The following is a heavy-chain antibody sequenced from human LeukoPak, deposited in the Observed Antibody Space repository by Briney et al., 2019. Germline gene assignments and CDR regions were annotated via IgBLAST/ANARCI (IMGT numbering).Heavy chain of an antibody. CDR1: GFTFSSSA. D-gene: IGHD3-16*01. J-gene: IGHJ1*01. CDR2: INGSGSGGST. V-gene: IGHV3-23*01. CDR3: ARGIYDTDSLGLYFDH. Sequence: GGSLRLSCAASGFTFSSSAMSWVRQAPGKGLEWVSNINGSGSGGSTYYADSVKGRFTISRDNSKNTLYLQMNSLRAEDTAVYYCARGIYDTDSLGLYFDHWGQGTLVTVSS.